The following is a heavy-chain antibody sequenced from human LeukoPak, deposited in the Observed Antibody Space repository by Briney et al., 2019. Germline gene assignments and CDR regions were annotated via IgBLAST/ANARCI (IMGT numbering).Heavy chain of an antibody. CDR2: IRYDGSNK. D-gene: IGHD3-3*01. V-gene: IGHV3-30*02. CDR3: AKDPKPQITIFGVVTLLNWFDP. Sequence: PGGSLRLSCAASGFTFSSYGMHWVRQTPGKGLEWVAFIRYDGSNKYYADSVKGRFTISRDNSKNTLYLQMNSLRAEDTAVYYCAKDPKPQITIFGVVTLLNWFDPWGQGTLVTVSS. CDR1: GFTFSSYG. J-gene: IGHJ5*02.